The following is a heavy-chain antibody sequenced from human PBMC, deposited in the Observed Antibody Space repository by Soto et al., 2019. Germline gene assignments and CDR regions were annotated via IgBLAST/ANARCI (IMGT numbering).Heavy chain of an antibody. D-gene: IGHD1-7*01. V-gene: IGHV1-3*01. CDR2: INAGNGNT. J-gene: IGHJ5*02. CDR1: GYTFTSYA. Sequence: GASVKVSCKASGYTFTSYAMHWVRQAPGQRLEWMGWINAGNGNTKYSQKFQGRVTITRDTSASTAYMELSSLRSEDTAVYYCARVITGTWNWFDPWGQGTLVTVSS. CDR3: ARVITGTWNWFDP.